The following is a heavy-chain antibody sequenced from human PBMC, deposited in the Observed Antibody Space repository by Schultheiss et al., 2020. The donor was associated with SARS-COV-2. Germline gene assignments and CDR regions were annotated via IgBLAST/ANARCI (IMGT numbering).Heavy chain of an antibody. Sequence: SETLSLTCTVSGGSISSYYWSWIRQPPGKGLEWIGYIYYSGSTNYNPSLKSRVTISVDTSKNQFSLKLSSVTAADTAVYYCARPRDGYRGFIDYWGQGTLVTVSS. CDR1: GGSISSYY. CDR3: ARPRDGYRGFIDY. D-gene: IGHD5-24*01. J-gene: IGHJ4*02. CDR2: IYYSGST. V-gene: IGHV4-59*01.